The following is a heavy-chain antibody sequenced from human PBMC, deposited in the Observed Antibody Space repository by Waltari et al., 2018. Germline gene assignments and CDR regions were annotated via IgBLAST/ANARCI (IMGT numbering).Heavy chain of an antibody. J-gene: IGHJ4*02. V-gene: IGHV1-69*01. D-gene: IGHD2-21*02. Sequence: QVQLVQSGAEVKKPGSSVKVSCKASGGTFSSYAIRWVRPAPGQGLEWMGGINPIFGTANYAQKFQGRVTITADESTSTAYMELSSLRSEDTAVYYCARARLAYCGGDCYFFDYWGQGTLVTVSS. CDR3: ARARLAYCGGDCYFFDY. CDR2: INPIFGTA. CDR1: GGTFSSYA.